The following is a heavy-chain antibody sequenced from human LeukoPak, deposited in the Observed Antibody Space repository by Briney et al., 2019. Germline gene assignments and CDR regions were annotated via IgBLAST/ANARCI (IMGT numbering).Heavy chain of an antibody. CDR2: FDPEDGET. CDR1: GYTFTSYG. V-gene: IGHV1-24*01. J-gene: IGHJ4*02. CDR3: ATTNGGIIPFDY. D-gene: IGHD1-1*01. Sequence: ASVKVSCKASGYTFTSYGISWVRQAPGKGLEWMGGFDPEDGETIYAQKFQGRVTMTEDTSTDTAYMELSSLRSEDTAVYYCATTNGGIIPFDYWGQGTLVTVSS.